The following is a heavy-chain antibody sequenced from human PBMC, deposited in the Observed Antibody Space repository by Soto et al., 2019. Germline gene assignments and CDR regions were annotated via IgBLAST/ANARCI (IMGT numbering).Heavy chain of an antibody. J-gene: IGHJ3*02. V-gene: IGHV4-39*01. CDR3: ARHSQWLREYDALDI. CDR2: IYYSGST. CDR1: GGSISSSSYY. Sequence: QLQLQESGPGLVKPSETLSLTCTVSGGSISSSSYYWGWIRQPPGKGLEWIGSIYYSGSTYYNPSLKGRVTIPEDTSKNQFPLTLGSVTAADRAVYYCARHSQWLREYDALDIWGQGTMVTVSS. D-gene: IGHD5-12*01.